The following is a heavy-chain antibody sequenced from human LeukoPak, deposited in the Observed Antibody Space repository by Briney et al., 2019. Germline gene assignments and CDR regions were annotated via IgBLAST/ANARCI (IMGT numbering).Heavy chain of an antibody. J-gene: IGHJ4*02. CDR1: GYTFTSYG. V-gene: IGHV1-18*01. D-gene: IGHD6-19*01. Sequence: ASVKVSCKASGYTFTSYGITWVRQAPGEGLEWMGWSSLANGNTNYAQKLQGRVTMTIDTSTSTAYMELRSLRSDDTAIYYCTTGEAGFSRYEYWGQGTVVTVSS. CDR2: SSLANGNT. CDR3: TTGEAGFSRYEY.